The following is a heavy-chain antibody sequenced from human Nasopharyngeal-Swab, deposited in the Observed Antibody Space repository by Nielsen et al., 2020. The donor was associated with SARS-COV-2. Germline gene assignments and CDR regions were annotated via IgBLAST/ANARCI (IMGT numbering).Heavy chain of an antibody. CDR1: GGSISSYY. V-gene: IGHV4-59*01. CDR2: IYYSGST. CDR3: ARVVVSTGGYCYYMDV. Sequence: SATLSLTCTVSGGSISSYYWSWIRQPPGKGLEWIGYIYYSGSTNYNPSLKSRVTISVDTSKNQFSLKLNSVTAADTAVYYCARVVVSTGGYCYYMDVWGKGTTVTVSS. J-gene: IGHJ6*03. D-gene: IGHD2-2*01.